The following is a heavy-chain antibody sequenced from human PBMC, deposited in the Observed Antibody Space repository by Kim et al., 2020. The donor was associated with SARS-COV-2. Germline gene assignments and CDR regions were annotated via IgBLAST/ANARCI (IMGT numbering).Heavy chain of an antibody. CDR3: ALASWGVATIRFHYYYGMDV. CDR1: GFTFSSYE. V-gene: IGHV3-48*03. CDR2: ISSSGSTI. Sequence: GGSLRLSCAASGFTFSSYEMNWVRQAPGKGLEWVSYISSSGSTIYYADSVKGRFTISRDNAKNSLYLQMNSLRAEDTAVYYCALASWGVATIRFHYYYGMDVWGQGTTVTVSS. D-gene: IGHD5-12*01. J-gene: IGHJ6*02.